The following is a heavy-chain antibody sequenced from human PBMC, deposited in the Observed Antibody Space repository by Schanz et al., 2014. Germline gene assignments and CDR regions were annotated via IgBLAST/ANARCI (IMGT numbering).Heavy chain of an antibody. CDR2: VPFDGSQK. V-gene: IGHV3-30*02. CDR1: TFTFSSDW. Sequence: ESGGGLVQPGGSLRLSCAASTFTFSSDWMSWVRQAPGKGLEWVAFVPFDGSQKFYADSVKGRFTISRDNAKNSLYLQMNSLRAEDTAVYHCVSSGSYSSYAFWGQGTLVTVSS. CDR3: VSSGSYSSYAF. D-gene: IGHD3-10*01. J-gene: IGHJ4*02.